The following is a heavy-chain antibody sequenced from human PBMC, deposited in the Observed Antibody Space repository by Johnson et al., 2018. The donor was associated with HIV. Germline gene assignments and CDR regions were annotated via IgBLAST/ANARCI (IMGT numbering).Heavy chain of an antibody. CDR3: AGAYYYDSSGYYDAFDI. J-gene: IGHJ3*02. D-gene: IGHD3-22*01. V-gene: IGHV3-30-3*01. CDR1: GFTFNSYA. Sequence: QVQLVESGGVVVQPGGSLRLSCAATGFTFNSYAMHWVRQAPGKGLEWVAVISYDGSKKYYADSVKGRFTISRDNSKNTLYLQMNSLRAEDTAVYYCAGAYYYDSSGYYDAFDIWGQGTMVTVSS. CDR2: ISYDGSKK.